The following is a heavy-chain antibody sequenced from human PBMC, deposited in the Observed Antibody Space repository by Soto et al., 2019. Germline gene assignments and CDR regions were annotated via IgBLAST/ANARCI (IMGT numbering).Heavy chain of an antibody. J-gene: IGHJ4*02. CDR1: GVSISTYH. Sequence: SETLSLTCIVSGVSISTYHWSWIRQPAGKGLEWIGRMHTSGSTNYNPSLKSRVSMSVDTSKNHFSLKVSSVTAADTAVYYCARDEYGYGDSYDSWGQGTPVT. D-gene: IGHD5-12*01. CDR2: MHTSGST. CDR3: ARDEYGYGDSYDS. V-gene: IGHV4-4*07.